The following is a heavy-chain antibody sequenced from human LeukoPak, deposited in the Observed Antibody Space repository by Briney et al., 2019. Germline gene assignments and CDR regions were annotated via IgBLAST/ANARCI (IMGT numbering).Heavy chain of an antibody. CDR1: GFTFSSHG. J-gene: IGHJ4*02. Sequence: GGTLRLSCVDTGFTFSSHGMSWVHKAPGKGLELLSTISGSSDNTYYVDSVKGRFTIYRDNSKNTLYLQMNSLRAEDTAVYYCARVTYGSGTYGAFDYWGQGTLVTVSS. CDR2: ISGSSDNT. CDR3: ARVTYGSGTYGAFDY. D-gene: IGHD3-10*01. V-gene: IGHV3-23*01.